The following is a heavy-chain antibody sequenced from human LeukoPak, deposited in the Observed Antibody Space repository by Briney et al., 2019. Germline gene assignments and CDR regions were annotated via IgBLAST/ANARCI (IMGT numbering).Heavy chain of an antibody. D-gene: IGHD6-13*01. CDR1: GYTFTTYW. CDR3: VRHGLGSSWFGFDY. V-gene: IGHV5-51*01. Sequence: GESLKISCKGSGYTFTTYWIGWVRQMPGRGLEWMGIIYPGDSDPRYSPSFQGQVTISADTSISTAYLQWSSLKASDSAMYYCVRHGLGSSWFGFDYWGQGTLVTVSS. J-gene: IGHJ4*02. CDR2: IYPGDSDP.